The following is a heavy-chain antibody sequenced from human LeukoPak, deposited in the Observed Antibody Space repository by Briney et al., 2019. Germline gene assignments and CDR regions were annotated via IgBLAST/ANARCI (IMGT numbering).Heavy chain of an antibody. D-gene: IGHD3-22*01. CDR3: AAYYYDSSGYYYVGYFDY. J-gene: IGHJ4*02. Sequence: SETLSLTCTVSGGSVSSYYWNWIRQPPGKGLEWIGYIYYSGSTNYNPSLKSRVTISVDTSKNQFSLKLSSVTAADTAVYYCAAYYYDSSGYYYVGYFDYWGQGTLVTVSS. V-gene: IGHV4-59*02. CDR1: GGSVSSYY. CDR2: IYYSGST.